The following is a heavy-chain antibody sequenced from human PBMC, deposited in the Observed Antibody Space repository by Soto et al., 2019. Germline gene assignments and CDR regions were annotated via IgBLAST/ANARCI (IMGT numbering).Heavy chain of an antibody. CDR3: ARRIYGANDY. CDR2: IYPHDSDT. V-gene: IGHV5-51*01. J-gene: IGHJ4*02. Sequence: GESLKISCKASGYSFTNHWIDWVPQLPGQGLQWMGVIYPHDSDTKYSPSFQGHVTLSVDKSSSTAYLQWSGLKASDTAIYYCARRIYGANDYWGQGTLVTVSS. D-gene: IGHD4-17*01. CDR1: GYSFTNHW.